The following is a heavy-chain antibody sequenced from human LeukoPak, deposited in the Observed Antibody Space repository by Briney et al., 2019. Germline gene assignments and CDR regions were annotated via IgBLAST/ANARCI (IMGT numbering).Heavy chain of an antibody. J-gene: IGHJ6*02. D-gene: IGHD2-15*01. CDR3: ARYCSGGSFYHGDYYGMDV. V-gene: IGHV3-21*01. Sequence: PGGSLRLSCAASGFTFSSYSMNWVRQAPGKGLEWVSSISSSSSYIYYADSVKGRFTISRDNAKNSLYLQMNSLRAEDTAVYYCARYCSGGSFYHGDYYGMDVWGQGTTVTVSS. CDR2: ISSSSSYI. CDR1: GFTFSSYS.